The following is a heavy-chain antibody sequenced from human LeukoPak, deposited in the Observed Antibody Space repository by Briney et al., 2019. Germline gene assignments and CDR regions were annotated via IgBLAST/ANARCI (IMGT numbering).Heavy chain of an antibody. V-gene: IGHV1-2*02. CDR2: INPNSGGT. Sequence: ASVKVSCKASGYTFTGYYMHWVRQAPGQGLEWMGWINPNSGGTNYAQKFQGRVTMTEDTSTDTAYMELSSLRSEDTAVYYCATGLLFLDYWGQGTLVTVSS. CDR1: GYTFTGYY. J-gene: IGHJ4*02. D-gene: IGHD3-10*01. CDR3: ATGLLFLDY.